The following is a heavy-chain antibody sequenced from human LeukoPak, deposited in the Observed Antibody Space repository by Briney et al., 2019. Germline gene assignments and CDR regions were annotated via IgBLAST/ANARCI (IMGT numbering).Heavy chain of an antibody. Sequence: ASVRVSCKASNYTFTDYGINWVRQAPGQGLEWVGWVSAFNGHTFYAQKFQGRITMTTDTSTSTAHMELRSLTSDDTAVYYCARALAVTGRGPRDFDFWGQGTLVTVSS. CDR3: ARALAVTGRGPRDFDF. CDR2: VSAFNGHT. V-gene: IGHV1-18*01. J-gene: IGHJ4*02. CDR1: NYTFTDYG. D-gene: IGHD6-19*01.